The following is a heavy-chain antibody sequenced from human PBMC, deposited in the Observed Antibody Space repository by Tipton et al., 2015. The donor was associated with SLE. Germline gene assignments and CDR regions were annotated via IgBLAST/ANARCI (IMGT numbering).Heavy chain of an antibody. Sequence: SLRLSCAASGFTFSDYYMSWIRQAPGKGLEWVSYIGSSGSTIYYADSVKGRFTISRDNAKNSPYLQMNSLRAEDTAVYYCARSDTAMPLDYWGQGTLVTVSS. CDR2: IGSSGSTI. CDR1: GFTFSDYY. V-gene: IGHV3-11*01. J-gene: IGHJ4*02. CDR3: ARSDTAMPLDY. D-gene: IGHD5-18*01.